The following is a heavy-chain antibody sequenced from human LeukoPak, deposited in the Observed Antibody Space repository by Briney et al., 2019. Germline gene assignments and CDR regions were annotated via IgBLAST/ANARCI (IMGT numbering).Heavy chain of an antibody. J-gene: IGHJ5*02. Sequence: AASVKVSCKVSGYTLTELSMHWVRQAPGQGLEWMGIINPSGGSTSYAQKFQGRVTMTRDTSTSTVYMELSSLRSEDTAVYYCARGSHVVVPAAIPHWFDPWGQGTLVTVSS. D-gene: IGHD2-2*02. CDR2: INPSGGST. CDR1: GYTLTELS. V-gene: IGHV1-46*01. CDR3: ARGSHVVVPAAIPHWFDP.